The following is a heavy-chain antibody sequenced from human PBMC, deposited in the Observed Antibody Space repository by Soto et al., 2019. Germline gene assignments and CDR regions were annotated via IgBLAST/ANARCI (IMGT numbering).Heavy chain of an antibody. J-gene: IGHJ4*02. CDR3: ARGYCSGGICYEVY. V-gene: IGHV3-53*01. D-gene: IGHD2-15*01. CDR1: GFTVSSNY. CDR2: IYSGGST. Sequence: EVQLVEAGGGLIQPGGSLRLSCAASGFTVSSNYMSWVRQAPGKGLEWVSVIYSGGSTYYADSVKGRFTISRDNSKNTLYLQMNSLRAEDTAVYYCARGYCSGGICYEVYWGQGTLVTVSS.